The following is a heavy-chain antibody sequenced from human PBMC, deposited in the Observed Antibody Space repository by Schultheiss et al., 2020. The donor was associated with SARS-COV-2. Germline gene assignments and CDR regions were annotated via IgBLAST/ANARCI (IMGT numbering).Heavy chain of an antibody. Sequence: GGSLRLSCAASGFTVSSNYMSWVRQAPGKGLEWVSVIYSGGSTYYADSVKGRFTISRDNSKNTLYLQMNSLKTEDTAVYYCTTAVTTVTNYFDYWGQGTLVTVSS. D-gene: IGHD4-11*01. V-gene: IGHV3-66*01. J-gene: IGHJ4*02. CDR2: IYSGGST. CDR1: GFTVSSNY. CDR3: TTAVTTVTNYFDY.